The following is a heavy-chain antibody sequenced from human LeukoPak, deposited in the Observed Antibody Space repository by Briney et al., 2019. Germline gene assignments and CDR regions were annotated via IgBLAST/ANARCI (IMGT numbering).Heavy chain of an antibody. D-gene: IGHD6-6*01. Sequence: PGGSLRLSCAASGFTFSSYSMNWVRQAPGKGLEWVSSISNSSSYIYYADSVKGRFTISRDNAKNSLYLQMNSLRAEDTAVYYCARAEGYSSSSYPFDYWGQGTLVTVSS. J-gene: IGHJ4*02. CDR3: ARAEGYSSSSYPFDY. CDR1: GFTFSSYS. CDR2: ISNSSSYI. V-gene: IGHV3-21*01.